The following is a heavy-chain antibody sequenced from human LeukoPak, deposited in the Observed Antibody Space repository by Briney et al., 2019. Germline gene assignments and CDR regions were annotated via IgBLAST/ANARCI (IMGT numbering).Heavy chain of an antibody. V-gene: IGHV1-18*01. Sequence: ASVKVSCKASGYTFTSYGISWARQAPGQGLEWMGWISGYNGNTNYAQKFQGRVSMTTDTSTRTAYMELRSLRSDDTAVYYCARDSLRVVGASSTLDYWGQGTLVTVSS. D-gene: IGHD2-2*01. J-gene: IGHJ4*02. CDR2: ISGYNGNT. CDR3: ARDSLRVVGASSTLDY. CDR1: GYTFTSYG.